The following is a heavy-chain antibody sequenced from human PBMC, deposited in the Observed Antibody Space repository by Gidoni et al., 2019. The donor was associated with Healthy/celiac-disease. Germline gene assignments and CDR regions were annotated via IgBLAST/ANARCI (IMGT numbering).Heavy chain of an antibody. CDR1: GFTFRSYG. V-gene: IGHV3-30*18. J-gene: IGHJ4*02. D-gene: IGHD1-26*01. CDR2: ISYDGSNK. CDR3: AKSLSLWELSSEFDY. Sequence: QVQLVVSGGGVVQPGRSLRPSCAASGFTFRSYGMHWVRQAPGKGLGWVAVISYDGSNKYYADSVKGRFTISRDNSKNTLYLQMNSLRAEDTAVYYCAKSLSLWELSSEFDYWGQGTLVTVSS.